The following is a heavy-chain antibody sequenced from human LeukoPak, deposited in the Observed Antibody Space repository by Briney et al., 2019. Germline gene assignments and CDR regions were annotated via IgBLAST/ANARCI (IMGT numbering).Heavy chain of an antibody. V-gene: IGHV1-8*03. CDR1: GYTFTSYG. J-gene: IGHJ5*02. Sequence: GASVKVSCKASGYTFTSYGISWVRQAPGQGLEWMGWMNPNSGNTGYAQKFQGRVTITRNTSISTAYMELSSLRSEDTAVYYCARGTSSVGATDNWFDPWGQGTLVTVSS. D-gene: IGHD1-26*01. CDR3: ARGTSSVGATDNWFDP. CDR2: MNPNSGNT.